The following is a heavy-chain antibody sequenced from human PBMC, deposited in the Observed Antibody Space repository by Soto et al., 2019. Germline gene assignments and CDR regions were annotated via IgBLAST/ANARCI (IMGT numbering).Heavy chain of an antibody. CDR2: ISSSSSYI. Sequence: EVQLVESGGGLVKPGGSLRLSCAASGFTFSSYSMNWVRQAPGKGLEWVSSISSSSSYIYYADSVKGRFTISRDNAKNSLYLQMNSLRAEDTAVYYCARSSSSSIENWFDPWGQGTLVTVSS. D-gene: IGHD6-6*01. J-gene: IGHJ5*02. V-gene: IGHV3-21*01. CDR1: GFTFSSYS. CDR3: ARSSSSSIENWFDP.